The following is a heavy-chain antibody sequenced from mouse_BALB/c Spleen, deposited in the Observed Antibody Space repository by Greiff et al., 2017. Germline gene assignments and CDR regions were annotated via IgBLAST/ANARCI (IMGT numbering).Heavy chain of an antibody. Sequence: EVQLQESGPSLVKPSQTLSLTCSVTGDSITSGYWNWIRKFPGNKLEYMGYISYSGSTYYNPSLKSRISITRDTSKNQYYLQLNSVTTEDTATYYCARLYDGYPNWYFDVWGAGTTVTVSS. V-gene: IGHV3-8*02. D-gene: IGHD2-3*01. CDR2: ISYSGST. J-gene: IGHJ1*01. CDR3: ARLYDGYPNWYFDV. CDR1: GDSITSGY.